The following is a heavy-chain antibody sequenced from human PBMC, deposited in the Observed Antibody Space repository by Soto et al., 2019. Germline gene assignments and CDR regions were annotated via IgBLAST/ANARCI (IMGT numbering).Heavy chain of an antibody. CDR3: AEIRTAYDSRRPNLGGMDV. V-gene: IGHV3-30-3*01. J-gene: IGHJ6*02. D-gene: IGHD3-22*01. CDR1: GFTFSSYA. Sequence: GGSLRLSCAASGFTFSSYAMHWVRQAPGKGLEWVAVISYDGSNKYYADSVKGRFTISRDNSKNTLYLQMNSLRAEDTAVYYCAEIRTAYDSRRPNLGGMDVWGQGTTVTVSS. CDR2: ISYDGSNK.